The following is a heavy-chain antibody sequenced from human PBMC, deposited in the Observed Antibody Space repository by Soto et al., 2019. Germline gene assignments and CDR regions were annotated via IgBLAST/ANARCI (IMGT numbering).Heavy chain of an antibody. J-gene: IGHJ6*02. CDR1: GYTFTGYY. V-gene: IGHV1-2*04. CDR2: INPNSGGT. CDR3: ARGGSSGPNYYYYGMDV. D-gene: IGHD6-19*01. Sequence: ASVKVSCKASGYTFTGYYIHWVRQAPGQGLEWMGWINPNSGGTNFAQKFQGWLTMTRDTSISTAYMELSRLRSDDTAIYYCARGGSSGPNYYYYGMDVWGQGTTVTVSS.